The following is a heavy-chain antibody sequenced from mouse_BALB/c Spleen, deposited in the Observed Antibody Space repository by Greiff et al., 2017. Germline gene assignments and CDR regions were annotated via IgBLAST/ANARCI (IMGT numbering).Heavy chain of an antibody. CDR2: IYPGNVNT. Sequence: QVHVKQSGPELVKPGASVRISCKASGYTFTSYYIHWVKQRPGQGLEWIGWIYPGNVNTKYNEKFKGKATLTADKSSSTAYMQLSSLTSEDSAVYFCATYLYYYAMDYWGQGTSVTVSS. J-gene: IGHJ4*01. D-gene: IGHD1-1*01. CDR1: GYTFTSYY. V-gene: IGHV1S56*01. CDR3: ATYLYYYAMDY.